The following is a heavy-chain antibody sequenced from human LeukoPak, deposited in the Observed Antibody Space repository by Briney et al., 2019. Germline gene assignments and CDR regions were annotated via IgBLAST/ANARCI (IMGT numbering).Heavy chain of an antibody. V-gene: IGHV5-51*01. CDR1: GYSFTSYW. CDR2: IYPGDSDT. D-gene: IGHD3-22*01. CDR3: ARGREYYYDSSGYYRY. Sequence: GESLQISCQGSGYSFTSYWIGWVRQLPGKGLEWMGIIYPGDSDTTSSPSFQGQVTISADKSIRTAYLQWSSLKASDTAMYYCARGREYYYDSSGYYRYWGQGTLVTVSS. J-gene: IGHJ4*02.